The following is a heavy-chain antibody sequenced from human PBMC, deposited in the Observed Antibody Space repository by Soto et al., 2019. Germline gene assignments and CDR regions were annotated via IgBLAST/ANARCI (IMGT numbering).Heavy chain of an antibody. Sequence: GASVKVSCKASGFTFTNSAVQWVRQARGQRLEWIGWIVVGSGNTNYAQKFQERVTITRDMSTSTAYMELSSLRSEDTAVYYCAAEVRIVGSYPLWGQGTLVTAPQ. CDR2: IVVGSGNT. J-gene: IGHJ4*02. D-gene: IGHD1-26*01. CDR1: GFTFTNSA. CDR3: AAEVRIVGSYPL. V-gene: IGHV1-58*01.